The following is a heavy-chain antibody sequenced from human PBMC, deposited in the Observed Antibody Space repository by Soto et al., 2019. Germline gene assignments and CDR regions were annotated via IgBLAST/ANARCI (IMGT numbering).Heavy chain of an antibody. CDR1: GFTFSGYA. Sequence: GGSLRLSCAASGFTFSGYAMSWVRQAPGKGLEWVSVIHGGGNSAYYADSVKGRFTISRDNSKNTLYLQMNSLRAEDAAVYYCARGLSPGGTNYYYGMDVWGQGTTVTVSS. CDR3: ARGLSPGGTNYYYGMDV. D-gene: IGHD3-16*01. J-gene: IGHJ6*02. V-gene: IGHV3-23*01. CDR2: IHGGGNSA.